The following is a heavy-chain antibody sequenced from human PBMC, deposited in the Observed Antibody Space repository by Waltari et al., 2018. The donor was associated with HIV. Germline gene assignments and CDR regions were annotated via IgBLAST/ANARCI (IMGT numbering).Heavy chain of an antibody. Sequence: QVYVVESGGGVVQPGGSLRLSCTASGFNLKPADIQWVRQAPGRGLVGVAGIRFDGGQEYYGDSVKGRFIISRDNSNNAIFLEMTTLRLEDTAKYRCLKDEAPGSAAIFDIWGQGTMVSVS. CDR2: IRFDGGQE. CDR3: LKDEAPGSAAIFDI. CDR1: GFNLKPAD. V-gene: IGHV3-30*02. D-gene: IGHD1-26*01. J-gene: IGHJ3*01.